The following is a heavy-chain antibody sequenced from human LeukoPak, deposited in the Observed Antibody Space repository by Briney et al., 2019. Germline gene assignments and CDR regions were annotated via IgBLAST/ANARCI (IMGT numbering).Heavy chain of an antibody. CDR2: IKQDGSEK. D-gene: IGHD3-3*01. V-gene: IGHV3-7*01. J-gene: IGHJ4*02. CDR1: GFTFSSYW. Sequence: PGGSLRLSCAASGFTFSSYWMSWVRQAPGKGLEWVANIKQDGSEKYYVDSVKGRFTISRDNSKSSLYLQMNSLRAEDTAVYYCARHYDFWSGFCFDYWGQGTLVTVSS. CDR3: ARHYDFWSGFCFDY.